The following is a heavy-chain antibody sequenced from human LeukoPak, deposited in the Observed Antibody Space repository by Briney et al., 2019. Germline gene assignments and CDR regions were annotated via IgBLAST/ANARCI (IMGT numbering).Heavy chain of an antibody. V-gene: IGHV4-59*01. CDR2: IYYSGST. Sequence: SETLSLTCTVSGASISGNYWNWIRQPPGKGLEWIGYIYYSGSTNYNPSLKSRVTISVDTSKNQFSLKLSSVTAADTAVYYCARGLFVPAYYYYMDVWGKGTTVTVSS. J-gene: IGHJ6*03. CDR3: ARGLFVPAYYYYMDV. CDR1: GASISGNY. D-gene: IGHD2-2*01.